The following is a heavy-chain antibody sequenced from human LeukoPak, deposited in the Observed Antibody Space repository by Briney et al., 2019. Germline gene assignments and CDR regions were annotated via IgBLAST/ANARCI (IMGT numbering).Heavy chain of an antibody. V-gene: IGHV4-38-2*01. Sequence: SETLSLTCAVSGYSISSGYYWGWIRQPPGKGLEWIGSIYHSGSTYYNPSLKSRVTISVDTSKNQFFLKLSSVTAADTAVYYCARRGSGLVVAATPWFDPWGQGTLVTVSS. D-gene: IGHD2-15*01. CDR1: GYSISSGYY. CDR3: ARRGSGLVVAATPWFDP. J-gene: IGHJ5*02. CDR2: IYHSGST.